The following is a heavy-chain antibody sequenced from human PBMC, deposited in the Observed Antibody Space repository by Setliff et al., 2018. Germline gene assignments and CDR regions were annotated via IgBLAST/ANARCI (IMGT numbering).Heavy chain of an antibody. Sequence: SVKVSCKASGGTFRSYGISWVRQAPGQGLEWMGGTIPMFGTRNYARKFQGRVTIMTDESTSTAYMQLTSLGSEDTAVYYCVREGVDSRSSTDYRYYMDVWGKGTTVTVSS. CDR3: VREGVDSRSSTDYRYYMDV. CDR1: GGTFRSYG. D-gene: IGHD3-22*01. V-gene: IGHV1-69*05. CDR2: TIPMFGTR. J-gene: IGHJ6*03.